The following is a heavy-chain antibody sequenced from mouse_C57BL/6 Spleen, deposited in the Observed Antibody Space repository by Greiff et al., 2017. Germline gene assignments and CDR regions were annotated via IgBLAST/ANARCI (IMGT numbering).Heavy chain of an antibody. D-gene: IGHD2-2*01. CDR2: ISYDGSN. J-gene: IGHJ3*01. V-gene: IGHV3-6*01. CDR1: GYSITSGYY. CDR3: ARDYGYGWFAY. Sequence: ESGPGLVKPSQSLSLTCSVTGYSITSGYYWNWIRQFPGNKLEWMGYISYDGSNNYNPSLKNRISITRDTSKNQFFLKLNSVTTEDTATYYCARDYGYGWFAYWGQGTLVTVSA.